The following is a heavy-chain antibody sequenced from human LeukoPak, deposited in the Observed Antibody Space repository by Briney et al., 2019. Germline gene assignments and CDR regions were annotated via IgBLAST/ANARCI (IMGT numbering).Heavy chain of an antibody. Sequence: GASVTVSYKPSGYNFPLFGISWVRQAPGQGLEWMGWISGYNGRTIYAQTVQDRVTMTTDTSTRTVYMELRSLKPNDTAVYYCARETSGGDRQPTGYFDYWGQGSLVIVSS. CDR1: GYNFPLFG. V-gene: IGHV1-18*01. J-gene: IGHJ4*02. D-gene: IGHD1-1*01. CDR2: ISGYNGRT. CDR3: ARETSGGDRQPTGYFDY.